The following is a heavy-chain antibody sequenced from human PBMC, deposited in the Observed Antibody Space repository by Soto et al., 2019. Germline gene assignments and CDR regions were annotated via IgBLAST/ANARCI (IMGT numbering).Heavy chain of an antibody. Sequence: ASVKVSCKASGYTFTGYYMHWVRQAPGQGLEWTGWINPNSGGTNYAQKFQDWVTMTRDTSISTAYMELSRLRSDDTAVYYCAKEGSRTIFGVVSNFDSWGQGTLVTVSS. J-gene: IGHJ4*02. CDR2: INPNSGGT. CDR1: GYTFTGYY. D-gene: IGHD3-3*01. CDR3: AKEGSRTIFGVVSNFDS. V-gene: IGHV1-2*04.